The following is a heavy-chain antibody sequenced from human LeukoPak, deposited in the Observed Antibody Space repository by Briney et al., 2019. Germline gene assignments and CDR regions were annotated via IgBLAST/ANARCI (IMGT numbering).Heavy chain of an antibody. CDR2: INHSGST. CDR3: ARYRGDILTGYSYFDY. J-gene: IGHJ4*02. V-gene: IGHV4-34*01. D-gene: IGHD3-9*01. CDR1: GGSFSGYY. Sequence: PSETLSLTCAVYGGSFSGYYWSWIRQPPGKGLEWIGEINHSGSTNYNPSLKSRVTISVDTSKNQFSLKLSSVTAADTAVYYCARYRGDILTGYSYFDYWGQGTLVTVSS.